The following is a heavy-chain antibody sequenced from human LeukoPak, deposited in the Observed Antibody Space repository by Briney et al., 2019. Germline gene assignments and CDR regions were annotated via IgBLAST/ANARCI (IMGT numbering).Heavy chain of an antibody. Sequence: TVKVSCKASGGTFSSYAISWVRQAPGQGLECMGRIIPISGTANYAQKFQGRGTITTDESTSTAYMELSSPTSEDTAVYESAGDEEMATITLHYWGQGTLVTVSS. V-gene: IGHV1-69*05. CDR1: GGTFSSYA. CDR2: IIPISGTA. J-gene: IGHJ4*02. CDR3: AGDEEMATITLHY. D-gene: IGHD5-24*01.